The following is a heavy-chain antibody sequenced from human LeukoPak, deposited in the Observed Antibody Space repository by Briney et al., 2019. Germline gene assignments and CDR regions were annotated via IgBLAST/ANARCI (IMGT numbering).Heavy chain of an antibody. CDR3: ARGIQRFDP. V-gene: IGHV4-34*01. J-gene: IGHJ5*02. Sequence: SETLSLTCAVYGGSFSDYYWSWIRQPPGKGLEWIGEIKHSGSTNYNPSLKSRVTISVDTSKNQFSLKLSSVTAADTAVYYCARGIQRFDPWGQGTLVTVSS. CDR1: GGSFSDYY. CDR2: IKHSGST.